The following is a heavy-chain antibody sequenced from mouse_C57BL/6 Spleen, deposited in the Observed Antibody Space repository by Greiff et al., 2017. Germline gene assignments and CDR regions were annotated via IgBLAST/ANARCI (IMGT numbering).Heavy chain of an antibody. V-gene: IGHV5-17*01. D-gene: IGHD2-3*01. CDR3: ARDGYHPMDY. CDR1: GFTFSDYG. J-gene: IGHJ4*01. Sequence: EVKLMESGGGLVKPGGSLKLSCAASGFTFSDYGMHWVRQAPEKGLEWVAYISSGSSTIYYADTVKGRFTISRDNAKNTLFLQMTSLRSEDTAMYYCARDGYHPMDYWGQGTSVTVSS. CDR2: ISSGSSTI.